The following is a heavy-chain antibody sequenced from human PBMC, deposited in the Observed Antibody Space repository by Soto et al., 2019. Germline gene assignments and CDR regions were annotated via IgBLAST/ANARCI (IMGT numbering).Heavy chain of an antibody. CDR2: ISHSGTT. V-gene: IGHV4-4*02. CDR1: GGSISSSNW. J-gene: IGHJ5*02. D-gene: IGHD2-2*01. CDR3: ARVRAGCSTTSCYLDP. Sequence: QVQLQESGPGLVKPSETLSLTCAVSGGSISSSNWWNWVRQPPGKGLEWIGEISHSGTTYYNPSLKSRVNISIDRSKNQFSLKLSSVTAADTAVYYCARVRAGCSTTSCYLDPWGQGTLVTVSS.